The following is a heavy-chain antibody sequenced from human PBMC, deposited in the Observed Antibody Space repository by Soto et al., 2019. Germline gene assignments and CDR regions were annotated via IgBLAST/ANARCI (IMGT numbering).Heavy chain of an antibody. CDR3: AWGDHDFGY. J-gene: IGHJ4*02. D-gene: IGHD2-21*01. CDR2: LSFDGSNK. V-gene: IGHV3-33*05. Sequence: GPCLRAGWAAVGATLRIIGMDCVRQAPGKGLEWVAVLSFDGSNKYYADSVKGRFTISRDISKNTLYLQMSSLRAESTAVYYCAWGDHDFGYWGRGTVVTVSS. CDR1: GATLRIIG.